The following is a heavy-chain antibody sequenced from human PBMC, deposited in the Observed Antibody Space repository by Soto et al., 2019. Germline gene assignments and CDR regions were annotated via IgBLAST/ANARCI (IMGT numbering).Heavy chain of an antibody. CDR1: GGSISSGGYS. Sequence: QLQLQESGSGLVKPSQTLSLTCAVSGGSISSGGYSWSWIRQPPGKGLECIGYIYHSGSTYYNPSLKSRVTISVDRSKNQLSLKLSSVSAADTSVYYCARGTTTVTTFDYWGQGTLVTVSS. CDR2: IYHSGST. CDR3: ARGTTTVTTFDY. V-gene: IGHV4-30-2*01. J-gene: IGHJ4*02. D-gene: IGHD4-17*01.